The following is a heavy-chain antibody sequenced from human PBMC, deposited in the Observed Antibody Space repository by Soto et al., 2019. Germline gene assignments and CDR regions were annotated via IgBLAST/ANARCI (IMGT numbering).Heavy chain of an antibody. V-gene: IGHV4-39*01. J-gene: IGHJ4*02. Sequence: ETLSLTCTVSVGSFTNSSYYWGWILQSPGKGLEWIGSVYYRGRSYSKSSVKSRVTISVDTSKNRFSLSLNSVTASDTAVYFCVSQRTTVPTQAYFDYWGPGALVTVSS. CDR2: VYYRGRS. CDR1: VGSFTNSSYY. CDR3: VSQRTTVPTQAYFDY. D-gene: IGHD4-17*01.